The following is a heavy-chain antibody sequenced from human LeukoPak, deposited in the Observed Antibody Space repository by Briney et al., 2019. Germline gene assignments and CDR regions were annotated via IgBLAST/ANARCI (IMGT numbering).Heavy chain of an antibody. V-gene: IGHV3-74*01. CDR1: GFTLSSYW. J-gene: IGHJ4*02. CDR2: INTDGSRT. CDR3: ARAQYCSGGSCYGDY. D-gene: IGHD2-15*01. Sequence: GGSLRLSCAASGFTLSSYWVHWGRQAPGKGLVWVSRINTDGSRTSYADSVKGRFTISRDNSKNTLYLQMNSLRAEDTAVYYCARAQYCSGGSCYGDYWGQGTLVAVSS.